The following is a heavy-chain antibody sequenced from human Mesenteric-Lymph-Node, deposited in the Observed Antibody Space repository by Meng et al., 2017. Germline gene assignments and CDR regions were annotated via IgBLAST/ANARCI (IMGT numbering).Heavy chain of an antibody. Sequence: GESLKISCGASGFTFSSYWMHWVRQAPGKGLEWVANIKQDGSETYHVDSVKGRFTISRDNAKNSLYLQMNSLRAEDTAVYYCAREGSDCSSTSCHIYYYYGMDVWGQGTTVTVSS. V-gene: IGHV3-7*01. CDR3: AREGSDCSSTSCHIYYYYGMDV. J-gene: IGHJ6*02. D-gene: IGHD2-2*01. CDR2: IKQDGSET. CDR1: GFTFSSYW.